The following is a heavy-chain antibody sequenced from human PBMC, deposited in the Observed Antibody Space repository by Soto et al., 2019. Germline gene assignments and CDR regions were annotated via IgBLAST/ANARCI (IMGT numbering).Heavy chain of an antibody. CDR3: ARLPLEQQLKTGGYYYYYYMDV. CDR2: IYYSGST. D-gene: IGHD6-13*01. V-gene: IGHV4-59*08. J-gene: IGHJ6*03. Sequence: PSETLSLTCTVSGGSISSYYWSWIRQPPGKGLEWIGYIYYSGSTNYNPSLKGRVTISVDTSKNQFSLKLSSVTAADTAVYYCARLPLEQQLKTGGYYYYYYMDVWGKGTTVTVSS. CDR1: GGSISSYY.